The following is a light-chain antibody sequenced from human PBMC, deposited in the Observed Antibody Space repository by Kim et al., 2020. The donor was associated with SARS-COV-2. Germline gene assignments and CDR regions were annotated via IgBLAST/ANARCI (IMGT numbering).Light chain of an antibody. V-gene: IGLV3-19*01. CDR1: SLRSYY. J-gene: IGLJ2*01. Sequence: SSELTQDPAVSVALGQTVRITCQGDSLRSYYASWYQQKPGQAPVLVIYGKNNRPSGIPDRFSGCSSGNTASLTITGAQAEDEADYYCNSRDSSGNHVVFG. CDR3: NSRDSSGNHVV. CDR2: GKN.